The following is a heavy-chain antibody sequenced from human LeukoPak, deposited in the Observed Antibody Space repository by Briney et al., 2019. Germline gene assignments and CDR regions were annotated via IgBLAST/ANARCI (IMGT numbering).Heavy chain of an antibody. V-gene: IGHV4-38-2*02. J-gene: IGHJ5*02. Sequence: SETLSLTCIVSGYSISSGYYWGWIRQSPGKGLEWIGSFYHNGQINYNPPLKSRVTISVDRSKNQFSLKLSSVTAADTAVYYCARFGTPGYCSSTSCLPQLNWFDPWGQGTLVTVSS. CDR1: GYSISSGYY. D-gene: IGHD2-2*01. CDR3: ARFGTPGYCSSTSCLPQLNWFDP. CDR2: FYHNGQI.